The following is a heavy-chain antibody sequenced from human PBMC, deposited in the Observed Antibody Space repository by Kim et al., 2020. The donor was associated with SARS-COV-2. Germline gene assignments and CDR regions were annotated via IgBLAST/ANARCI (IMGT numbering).Heavy chain of an antibody. D-gene: IGHD3-16*01. V-gene: IGHV1-69*13. Sequence: SVKVSCKAPGGTFSSYAISWVRQAPGQGLEWMGGIIPIFGTANYAQKFQGRVTITADESTSTAYMELSSLRSEDTAVYYCARDRDDYVWGSAFDYWGQGTLVTVSS. J-gene: IGHJ4*02. CDR2: IIPIFGTA. CDR1: GGTFSSYA. CDR3: ARDRDDYVWGSAFDY.